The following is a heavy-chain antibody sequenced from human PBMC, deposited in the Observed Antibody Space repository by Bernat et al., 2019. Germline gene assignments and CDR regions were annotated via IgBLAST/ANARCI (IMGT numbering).Heavy chain of an antibody. Sequence: EVQLVESGGGLVKPGRSLRLSCTASGFTFGDYAMSWFRQAPGKGLEWVGFIRSKAYGGTTEYAASVKGRFTISRDDSKSIAYLQMNSLKTEDTAVYYCTRYPRYYYASSGYSPPFDYWGQGTLVTVSS. CDR1: GFTFGDYA. J-gene: IGHJ4*02. CDR3: TRYPRYYYASSGYSPPFDY. CDR2: IRSKAYGGTT. V-gene: IGHV3-49*05. D-gene: IGHD3-22*01.